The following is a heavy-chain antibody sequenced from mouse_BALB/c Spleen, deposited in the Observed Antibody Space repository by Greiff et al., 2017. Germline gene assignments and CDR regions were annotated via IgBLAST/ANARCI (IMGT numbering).Heavy chain of an antibody. CDR2: IDPSNGNT. Sequence: VQLQQSGAELVKPGASVKLSCTASGFYIKDTYMPWVKQRPEQGLAWIGRIDPSNGNTKYDPKFQGKATITADTSSNTAYLQLSSLTSEDTAFYYCTRSTYYSYDGGLADWGQGTLVTVSA. CDR1: GFYIKDTY. J-gene: IGHJ3*01. D-gene: IGHD2-12*01. V-gene: IGHV14-3*02. CDR3: TRSTYYSYDGGLAD.